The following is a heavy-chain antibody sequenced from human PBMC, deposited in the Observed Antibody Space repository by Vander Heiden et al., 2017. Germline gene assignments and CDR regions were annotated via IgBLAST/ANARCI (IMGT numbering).Heavy chain of an antibody. V-gene: IGHV1-18*01. J-gene: IGHJ6*02. D-gene: IGHD3-3*01. CDR2: ISAYNGNT. Sequence: QVQLVQSGAEVKKPGASVKASCKASGYTFTSYGISWVRQAPGQGLEWMGWISAYNGNTNYAQKLQGRVTMTTDTSTSTAYMELRSLRSDDTAVYYCARDRTMFGVVIIGYYYYYGMDVWGQGTTVTVSS. CDR3: ARDRTMFGVVIIGYYYYYGMDV. CDR1: GYTFTSYG.